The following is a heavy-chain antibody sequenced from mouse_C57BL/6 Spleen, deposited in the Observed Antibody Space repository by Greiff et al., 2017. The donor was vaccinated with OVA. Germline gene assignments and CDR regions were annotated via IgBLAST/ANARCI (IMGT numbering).Heavy chain of an antibody. J-gene: IGHJ4*01. D-gene: IGHD2-4*01. CDR2: IDPETGGT. CDR1: GYTFTDYE. Sequence: QVQLKQSGAELVRPGASVTLSCKASGYTFTDYEMHWVKQTPVHGLEWIGAIDPETGGTAYNQKFKGKAILTADKSSSTAYMELRSLTSEDSAVYYCTRWGIYYDYVYAMDYWGQGTSVTVSS. CDR3: TRWGIYYDYVYAMDY. V-gene: IGHV1-15*01.